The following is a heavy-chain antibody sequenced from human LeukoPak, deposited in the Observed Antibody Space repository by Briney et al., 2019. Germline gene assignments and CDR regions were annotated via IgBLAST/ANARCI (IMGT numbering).Heavy chain of an antibody. CDR3: AKEDLDANGLLVWFGEPGPPDY. CDR1: GFTFSSYG. J-gene: IGHJ4*02. V-gene: IGHV3-30*18. CDR2: ISYDGSNK. D-gene: IGHD3-10*01. Sequence: PGRSLRLSCAASGFTFSSYGMHWVRQAPGKGLEWVAVISYDGSNKYYADSVKGRFTISRDNSKNTLYLQMNSLRAEDTAVYYCAKEDLDANGLLVWFGEPGPPDYWGQGTLVTVSS.